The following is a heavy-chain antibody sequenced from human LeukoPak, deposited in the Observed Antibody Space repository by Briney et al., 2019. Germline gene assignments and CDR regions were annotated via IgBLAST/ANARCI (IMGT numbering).Heavy chain of an antibody. CDR3: AELGITMIGGV. CDR1: GFTFSSYE. J-gene: IGHJ6*04. D-gene: IGHD3-10*02. Sequence: GGSLRLSCAASGFTFSSYEMSWVRQAPGKGLEWVSYISSSGSTIYYADSVKGRFTISRDNARNSLYLQMNSLRAEDTAVYYCAELGITMIGGVWGKGTTVTISS. CDR2: ISSSGSTI. V-gene: IGHV3-48*03.